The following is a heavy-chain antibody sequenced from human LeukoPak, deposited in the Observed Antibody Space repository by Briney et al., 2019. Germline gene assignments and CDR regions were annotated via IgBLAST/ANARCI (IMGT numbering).Heavy chain of an antibody. Sequence: GESLKISCNSSGYSFTNYWIGWVRQMPGKGLEWMGIIYPGDSDTRYSPSLQGQVTISADKSISTAYLQWSSLKASDTAMYYCARRGNFDSSGYYYGEDYWGQGTLVTVSS. CDR1: GYSFTNYW. J-gene: IGHJ4*02. CDR3: ARRGNFDSSGYYYGEDY. D-gene: IGHD3-22*01. V-gene: IGHV5-51*01. CDR2: IYPGDSDT.